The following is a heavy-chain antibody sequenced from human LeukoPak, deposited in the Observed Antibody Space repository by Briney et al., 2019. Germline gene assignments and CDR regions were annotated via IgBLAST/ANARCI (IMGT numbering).Heavy chain of an antibody. V-gene: IGHV3-23*01. CDR1: GFTFSSYA. J-gene: IGHJ4*02. CDR3: AKYYDYVRGSYRHGGYFDY. Sequence: GGSLRLSCAASGFTFSSYAMSWVRQAPGKGLEWVSAISGSGGSTYYADSVKGRFTISRDNSKNTLYLQMNSLRAEDTAVYYCAKYYDYVRGSYRHGGYFDYWGQGTLVTVSS. CDR2: ISGSGGST. D-gene: IGHD3-16*02.